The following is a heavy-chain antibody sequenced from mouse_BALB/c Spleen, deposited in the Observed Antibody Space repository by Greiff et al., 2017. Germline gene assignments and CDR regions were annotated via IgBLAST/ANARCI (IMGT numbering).Heavy chain of an antibody. Sequence: VQLQQSGPGLVQPSQSLSITCTVSGFSLTSYGVHWVRQSPGKGLEWLGVIWSGGSTDYNAAFISRLSISKDNSKSQVFFKMNSLQANDTAIYYCARMRDDYDVWFAYWGQGTLVTVSA. J-gene: IGHJ3*01. CDR1: GFSLTSYG. V-gene: IGHV2-2*02. D-gene: IGHD2-4*01. CDR3: ARMRDDYDVWFAY. CDR2: IWSGGST.